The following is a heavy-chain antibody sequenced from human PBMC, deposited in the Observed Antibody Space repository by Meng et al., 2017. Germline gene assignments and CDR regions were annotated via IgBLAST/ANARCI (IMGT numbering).Heavy chain of an antibody. CDR3: ATNRDGYNYY. D-gene: IGHD5-24*01. V-gene: IGHV3-30*07. J-gene: IGHJ4*02. Sequence: QMGLLGAGGCVFQLGSALRLSCAASGFTFSSYAMHWVRQAPGKGLEWVAVISYDGSNKYYADSVKGRFTISRDNAKNSLYLQMNSLRAEDTAVYYCATNRDGYNYYWGQGTLVTVSS. CDR2: ISYDGSNK. CDR1: GFTFSSYA.